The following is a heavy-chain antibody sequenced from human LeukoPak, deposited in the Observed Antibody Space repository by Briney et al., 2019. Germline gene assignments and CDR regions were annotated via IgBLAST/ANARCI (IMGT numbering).Heavy chain of an antibody. CDR3: ARSDSSAYYFDY. J-gene: IGHJ4*02. Sequence: PSQTLSLTCTVSGGSISSGDYYWSWIRQPPGKGLEWIGYIYYSGSTYYNPSLKSRVTISVDTSRNQFSLRLSSVTAADSAVYYCARSDSSAYYFDYWGQGTLVTVSS. V-gene: IGHV4-30-4*01. CDR1: GGSISSGDYY. D-gene: IGHD3-22*01. CDR2: IYYSGST.